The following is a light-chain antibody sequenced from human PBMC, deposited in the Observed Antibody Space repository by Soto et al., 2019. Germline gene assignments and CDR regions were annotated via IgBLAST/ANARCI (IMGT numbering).Light chain of an antibody. V-gene: IGKV1-39*01. CDR2: DAS. CDR1: QTISTF. CDR3: QQTYSTFVS. Sequence: DIQMTQSPSSLSASVGDRVTITCRSSQTISTFLHWFQQKPGKAPNLLIYDASSLQSGLPSRFSGSGSGTDFTLTISSLQPEDFGTYYCQQTYSTFVSFGGGTKVEMK. J-gene: IGKJ4*01.